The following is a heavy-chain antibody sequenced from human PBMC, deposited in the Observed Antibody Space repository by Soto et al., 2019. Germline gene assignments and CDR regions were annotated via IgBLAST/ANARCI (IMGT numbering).Heavy chain of an antibody. CDR1: GGSISSGGYY. Sequence: QVQLQESGPGLVKPSQTLSITCTVSGGSISSGGYYWSWIRQHPGKGLEWIGYVYYSGSTYYNPSRKSRVTISVDTSKNQFSLKLSSVTAADTAVYYCARTSFELLWFGEPPILWGQGTLVTVSS. J-gene: IGHJ4*02. CDR2: VYYSGST. D-gene: IGHD3-10*01. CDR3: ARTSFELLWFGEPPIL. V-gene: IGHV4-31*03.